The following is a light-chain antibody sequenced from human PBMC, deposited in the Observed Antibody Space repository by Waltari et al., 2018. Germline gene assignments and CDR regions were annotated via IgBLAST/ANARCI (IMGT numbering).Light chain of an antibody. Sequence: EIVLTQSPATLSLSPGERATLSCRASQRVGSYLAWYQQKPGQAPRLLIYAASTRATGPPARFSGSGSGTDFTLTINSLEPEDFAVYYCQHRGHWPPDATFGPGTKVDIK. CDR2: AAS. CDR3: QHRGHWPPDAT. J-gene: IGKJ3*01. CDR1: QRVGSY. V-gene: IGKV3-11*01.